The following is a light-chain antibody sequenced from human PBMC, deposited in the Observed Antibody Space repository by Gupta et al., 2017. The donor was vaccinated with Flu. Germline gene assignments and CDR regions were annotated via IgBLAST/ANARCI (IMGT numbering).Light chain of an antibody. Sequence: AIQMTQSPSSLSASVGDRVTITCRASQGIRNDLGWYQHKPGKVPKLLIYAASRLQSGVPSRFSGSGSGTDFTLTISSLQPEDFATYYCRQDDNYRPTFGEGTRVEIK. V-gene: IGKV1-6*01. CDR3: RQDDNYRPT. J-gene: IGKJ4*02. CDR1: QGIRND. CDR2: AAS.